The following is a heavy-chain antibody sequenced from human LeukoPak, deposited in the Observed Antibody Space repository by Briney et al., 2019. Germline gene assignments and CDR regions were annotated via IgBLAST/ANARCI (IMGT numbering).Heavy chain of an antibody. V-gene: IGHV3-30*18. D-gene: IGHD3-10*01. Sequence: GGSLRLSCAASGCTFSSYGMHWVRQAPGKGLEWVAVISYDGSNKYYADSVKGRFTISRDNSKNTLYLQMNSLRAEDTAVYYCAKEARITMVRGVISYFDYWGQGTLVTVSS. CDR1: GCTFSSYG. CDR2: ISYDGSNK. CDR3: AKEARITMVRGVISYFDY. J-gene: IGHJ4*02.